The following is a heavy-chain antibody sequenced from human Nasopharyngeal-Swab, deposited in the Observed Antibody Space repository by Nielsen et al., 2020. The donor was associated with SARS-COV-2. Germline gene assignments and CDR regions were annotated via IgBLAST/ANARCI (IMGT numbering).Heavy chain of an antibody. V-gene: IGHV1-24*01. CDR3: ATTQYYYDSSGYYSFDY. Sequence: WVRQAPGQGLEWMGGFDPEDGETIYAQKFQGRVTITEDTSTDTAYMELSSLRSEDTAVYYCATTQYYYDSSGYYSFDYWGQGTLVTVSS. J-gene: IGHJ4*02. CDR2: FDPEDGET. D-gene: IGHD3-22*01.